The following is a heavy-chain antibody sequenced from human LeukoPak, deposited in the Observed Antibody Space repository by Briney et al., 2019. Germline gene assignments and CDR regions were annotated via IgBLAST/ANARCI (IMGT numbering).Heavy chain of an antibody. Sequence: PGGPLRLSCAASGFTFSSYSMNWVRQAPGKGLEWVSSISGSSSYIYYADSMKGRFTISRDNAKNSLYLQMNSLRAEDTAVYYCAKGRRSGSSSYFDHSSQGILVTVSS. CDR1: GFTFSSYS. D-gene: IGHD6-6*01. CDR3: AKGRRSGSSSYFDH. J-gene: IGHJ4*02. V-gene: IGHV3-21*01. CDR2: ISGSSSYI.